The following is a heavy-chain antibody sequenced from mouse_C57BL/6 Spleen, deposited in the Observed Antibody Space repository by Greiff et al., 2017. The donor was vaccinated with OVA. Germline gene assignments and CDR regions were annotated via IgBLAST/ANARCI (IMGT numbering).Heavy chain of an antibody. J-gene: IGHJ4*01. Sequence: VQLQQPGAELVKPGASVKLSCKASGYTFTSYWMQWVKQRPGQGLEWIGEIDPSDSSPNYNQKFKGKATLTVDTSSSTAYMQLSSLTSEDSAVYYCARGQAMDYWGQGTSVTVSS. CDR1: GYTFTSYW. CDR2: IDPSDSSP. V-gene: IGHV1-50*01. CDR3: ARGQAMDY.